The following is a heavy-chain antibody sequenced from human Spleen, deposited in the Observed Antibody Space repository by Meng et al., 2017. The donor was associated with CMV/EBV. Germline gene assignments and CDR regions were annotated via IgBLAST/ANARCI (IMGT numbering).Heavy chain of an antibody. CDR3: ARGGIFGVDIPDY. J-gene: IGHJ4*02. CDR1: GGSFNGYF. Sequence: GSLRLSCAVYGGSFNGYFWSWIRQPPGKGLEWIGEINHTGSVNYNPSVKSRVTMSVDRSKNQFSLQLTSLTAADTAVYYCARGGIFGVDIPDYWGQGTLVTVSS. D-gene: IGHD3-3*01. CDR2: INHTGSV. V-gene: IGHV4-34*01.